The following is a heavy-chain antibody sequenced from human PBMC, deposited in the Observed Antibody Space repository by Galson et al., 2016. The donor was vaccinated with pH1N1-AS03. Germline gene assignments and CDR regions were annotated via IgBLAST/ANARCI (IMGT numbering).Heavy chain of an antibody. CDR2: IHSGGTP. D-gene: IGHD1-26*01. V-gene: IGHV4-59*11. CDR3: ARHVSGRFPNNLDS. J-gene: IGHJ4*02. Sequence: SETLSLTCTVSGGSMDSHYWSWIRQSPGKGLEWIACIHSGGTPNYNPSLKSRLIVSLDTSKNQLSLKLSSVTAADTAVYYCARHVSGRFPNNLDSWGQGTLVLVSS. CDR1: GGSMDSHY.